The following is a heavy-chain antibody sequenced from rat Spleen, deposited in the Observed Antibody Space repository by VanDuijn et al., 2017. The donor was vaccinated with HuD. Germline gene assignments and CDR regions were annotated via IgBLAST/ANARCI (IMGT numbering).Heavy chain of an antibody. CDR3: ARGGLSSRD. V-gene: IGHV2-13*01. CDR2: MWNNGGT. J-gene: IGHJ2*01. CDR1: GFSLNNYG. Sequence: QVQLKESGPGLVQPSQTLSLTCTVSGFSLNNYGVFWVRQPPGQGLEWLGVMWNNGGTDYNSAIKSRLNISRDTSKSQVFLKMNSLQIEDTAMYFCARGGLSSRDWGQGVMVTVSS. D-gene: IGHD1-3*01.